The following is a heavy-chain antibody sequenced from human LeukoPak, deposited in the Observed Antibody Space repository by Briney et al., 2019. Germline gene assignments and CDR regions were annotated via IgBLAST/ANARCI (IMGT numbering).Heavy chain of an antibody. Sequence: ASVKVSFRASGYTFTSYYMHWVRQAPGQGLEWMGTINPSGGSTSYAQKYQGRVTTTRDMSTSTVYMELSSLRSEDTAVYYCARDNYGDYGGYWGQGTLVTVSS. CDR1: GYTFTSYY. D-gene: IGHD4-17*01. V-gene: IGHV1-46*01. CDR2: INPSGGST. CDR3: ARDNYGDYGGY. J-gene: IGHJ4*02.